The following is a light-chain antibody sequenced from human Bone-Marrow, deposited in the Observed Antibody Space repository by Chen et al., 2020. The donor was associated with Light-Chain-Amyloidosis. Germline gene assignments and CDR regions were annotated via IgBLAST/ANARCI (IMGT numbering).Light chain of an antibody. V-gene: IGLV3-25*03. J-gene: IGLJ2*01. Sequence: SYELTQPPSVSVSPGQTARITCSGDDFPTKYAYWYQQKPGQAPVLVIHRDTERPSGLSERFSGSSSRTTATLTISGVQAEDEADYHCQSADSSGTYEVIFGGGTKLTVL. CDR3: QSADSSGTYEVI. CDR2: RDT. CDR1: DFPTKY.